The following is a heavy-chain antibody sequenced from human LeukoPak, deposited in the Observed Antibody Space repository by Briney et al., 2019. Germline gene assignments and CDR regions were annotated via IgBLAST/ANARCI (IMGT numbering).Heavy chain of an antibody. CDR1: GGSISSSSYY. CDR3: ARLPHRSNANANWYDP. J-gene: IGHJ5*02. V-gene: IGHV4-39*01. D-gene: IGHD4-11*01. CDR2: IYYSGST. Sequence: SETLSLTCTVSGGSISSSSYYWGWIRQPPGKGLEWIGSIYYSGSTYYNPSLKSRVTISVDTSKNQFSLKLSSVTAADTAVYYCARLPHRSNANANWYDPWGQGILVTVSS.